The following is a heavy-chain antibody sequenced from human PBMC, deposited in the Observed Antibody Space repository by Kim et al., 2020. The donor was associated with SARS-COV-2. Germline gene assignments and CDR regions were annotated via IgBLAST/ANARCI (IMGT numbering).Heavy chain of an antibody. Sequence: GGSLRLSCAASGFTFSSYNMNWVRQAPGKGLEWVSYISSSSSTIYYADSVKGRFTISRDNAKNSLYLQMNSLRDEDTAVYYCARDVRSIWFGEFPHWGQGTLVTVSS. J-gene: IGHJ4*02. CDR1: GFTFSSYN. CDR2: ISSSSSTI. V-gene: IGHV3-48*02. CDR3: ARDVRSIWFGEFPH. D-gene: IGHD3-10*01.